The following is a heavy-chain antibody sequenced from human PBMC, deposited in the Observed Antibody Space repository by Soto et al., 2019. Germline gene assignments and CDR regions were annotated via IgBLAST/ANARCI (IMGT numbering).Heavy chain of an antibody. CDR1: GFTFSSYA. V-gene: IGHV3-21*01. J-gene: IGHJ6*02. CDR2: ISSSSSYI. CDR3: ARGPERYYYGMDV. Sequence: GGSLRLSCAASGFTFSSYAMSWVRQAPGKGLEWVSSISSSSSYIYYADSVKGRFTISRDNAKNSLYLQMNSLRAEDTAVYYCARGPERYYYGMDVWGQGTTVTVSS.